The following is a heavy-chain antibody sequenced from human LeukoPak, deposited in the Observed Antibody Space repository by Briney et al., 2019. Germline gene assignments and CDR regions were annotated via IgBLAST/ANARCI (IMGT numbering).Heavy chain of an antibody. CDR3: ARHNYDILTGYPHDAFDI. J-gene: IGHJ3*02. D-gene: IGHD3-9*01. CDR1: GGSISSSSYY. CDR2: IYFSGST. V-gene: IGHV4-39*07. Sequence: SETLSLTRTVSGGSISSSSYYWGWIRQPPEKGLEWIGNIYFSGSTYYNPSLKSRVTISVDTSKNQFSLILSSVTAADTAMYYCARHNYDILTGYPHDAFDIWGQGTMVTVSS.